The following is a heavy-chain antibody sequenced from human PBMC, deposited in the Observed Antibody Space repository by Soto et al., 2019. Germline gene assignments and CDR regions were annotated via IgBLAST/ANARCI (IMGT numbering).Heavy chain of an antibody. CDR2: ISGSGDNT. Sequence: EVQLLESGGGLVQPGGSLRLSCAASGFTFSIYAMNWVRQAPGKGLEWVSVISGSGDNTYYADSVKGRFTISRDNSKNMLYLQMNSLRAEDTAVYYCAKDGAPRTRYSYYGMDVWGQGTTVTVSS. V-gene: IGHV3-23*01. CDR1: GFTFSIYA. J-gene: IGHJ6*02. D-gene: IGHD6-6*01. CDR3: AKDGAPRTRYSYYGMDV.